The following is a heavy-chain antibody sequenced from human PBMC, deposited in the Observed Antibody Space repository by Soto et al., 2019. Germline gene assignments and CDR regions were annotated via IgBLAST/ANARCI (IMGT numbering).Heavy chain of an antibody. Sequence: QGQLQQSGPGLVKPSQTLSLSCAISEDSVSSDITSWNWIRQSPSRGLEWLGRTYYRSKWFHDYAASVKSRITINPDTSKNQSSLELNSMTPEDTAVYYCARGNALDVWGQGTVVSFSS. J-gene: IGHJ3*01. CDR3: ARGNALDV. V-gene: IGHV6-1*01. D-gene: IGHD3-10*01. CDR1: EDSVSSDITS. CDR2: TYYRSKWFH.